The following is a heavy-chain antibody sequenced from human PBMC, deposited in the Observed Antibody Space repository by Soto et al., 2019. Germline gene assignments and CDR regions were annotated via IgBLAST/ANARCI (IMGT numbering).Heavy chain of an antibody. V-gene: IGHV3-23*01. CDR3: AKEFMSIFGVARQSGMDV. CDR2: ISVSGGDT. Sequence: GGSLRLSCAASGFTFDFYAMSWVRQAPGKGLEWVSLISVSGGDTYYADSVKGRFTISRDNSKNTLYLHMNSLRAEDTAVYYCAKEFMSIFGVARQSGMDVWGQGTAVTVSS. CDR1: GFTFDFYA. J-gene: IGHJ6*02. D-gene: IGHD3-3*01.